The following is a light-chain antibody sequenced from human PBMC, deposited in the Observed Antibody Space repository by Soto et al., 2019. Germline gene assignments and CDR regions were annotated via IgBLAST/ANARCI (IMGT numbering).Light chain of an antibody. CDR1: SSDIGGYNY. CDR3: NSHTRTNTLV. Sequence: QSALTQPASVSGSPGQSITISCTGSSSDIGGYNYVSWYQQYPGKVPKLIIYDVSNRPSGVSNRFSGSQSGNTASLTISGLQAEDEADYYCNSHTRTNTLVFGTGTKVTVL. J-gene: IGLJ1*01. CDR2: DVS. V-gene: IGLV2-14*03.